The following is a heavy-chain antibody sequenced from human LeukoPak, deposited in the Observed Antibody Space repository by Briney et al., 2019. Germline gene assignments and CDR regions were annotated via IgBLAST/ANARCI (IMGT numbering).Heavy chain of an antibody. D-gene: IGHD3-3*01. CDR1: GYTFTGYY. CDR3: ARDGGVDFWSGYSYYFDY. V-gene: IGHV1-2*02. CDR2: INPNSGGT. J-gene: IGHJ4*02. Sequence: ASVKVSCKASGYTFTGYYMHWVRQAPGQGLEWMGWINPNSGGTNYAQKFQGRVTMTRDTSISTAYMELSRLRSDDTAVYYCARDGGVDFWSGYSYYFDYWGQGTLVTVPS.